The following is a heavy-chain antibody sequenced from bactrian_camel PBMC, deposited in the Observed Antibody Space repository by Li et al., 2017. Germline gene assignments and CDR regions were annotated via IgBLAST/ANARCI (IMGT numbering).Heavy chain of an antibody. D-gene: IGHD8*01. J-gene: IGHJ4*01. CDR3: AYDPGASRCNDDAWTALTLGIF. CDR2: IYTGGGSA. CDR1: GRTDSIHC. V-gene: IGHV3S54*01. Sequence: HVQLVESGGGSVQPGGSLRLSCAASGRTDSIHCVGWFCQAPEKEREAVAAIYTGGGSAFYGNSGKGRFIISRDNAKNTMYLQMNSLIPEDTAVYYCAYDPGASRCNDDAWTALTLGIFWGQGTQVTVS.